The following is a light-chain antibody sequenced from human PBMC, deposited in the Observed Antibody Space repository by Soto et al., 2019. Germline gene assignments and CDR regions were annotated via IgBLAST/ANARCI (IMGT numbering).Light chain of an antibody. Sequence: QSVLTQPRSVSGSPGQSVTISCTGTSSDVGGYNYVSWYQRHPGKAPKLVIYDVSKRPSGVPDRFSGSKSANTASLTISGLQAEDEADYYCCSYAGNSLWVFGGGTKLTVL. CDR3: CSYAGNSLWV. V-gene: IGLV2-11*01. CDR1: SSDVGGYNY. J-gene: IGLJ3*02. CDR2: DVS.